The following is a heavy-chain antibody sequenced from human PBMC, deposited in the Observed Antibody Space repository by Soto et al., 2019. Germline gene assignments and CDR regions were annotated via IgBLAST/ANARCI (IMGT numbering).Heavy chain of an antibody. V-gene: IGHV4-34*01. J-gene: IGHJ6*02. CDR3: ARVTGRYYYGMDV. CDR2: INHSGST. CDR1: GGSFSGYH. Sequence: PSETLSLTCAVYGGSFSGYHWSWIRQPPGKGLEWIGEINHSGSTNYNPSLKSRVTISVDTSKNQFSLKLSSVTAADTAVYYCARVTGRYYYGMDVWGQGTTVT.